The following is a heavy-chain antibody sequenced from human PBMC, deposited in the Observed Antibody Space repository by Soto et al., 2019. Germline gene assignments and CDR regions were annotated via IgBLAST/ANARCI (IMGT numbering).Heavy chain of an antibody. D-gene: IGHD2-2*02. CDR3: ATGSVPAAISHYYYYGMDV. CDR1: GFTFSSYA. CDR2: ISGSGGST. Sequence: PGGSLRLSCAASGFTFSSYAMSWVRQAPGKGLDWVSAISGSGGSTYYRDSVRGRFTISRDNSKNTLYLHMNSLRAEDTAVYYCATGSVPAAISHYYYYGMDVWGQGTTVTVSS. V-gene: IGHV3-23*01. J-gene: IGHJ6*02.